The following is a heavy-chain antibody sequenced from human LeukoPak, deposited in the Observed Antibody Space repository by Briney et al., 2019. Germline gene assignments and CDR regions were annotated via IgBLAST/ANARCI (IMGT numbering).Heavy chain of an antibody. D-gene: IGHD5-18*01. V-gene: IGHV4-61*05. CDR3: ASERRGYSYGAIWFDP. CDR2: IYYSGST. CDR1: GVSISSSSYY. J-gene: IGHJ3*01. Sequence: SETLSLTCTVSGVSISSSSYYWSWIRQPPGKGLEWIAYIYYSGSTNYNPTLKSRVTISVDTSKNQFSLKLSSVTAADTAVYYCASERRGYSYGAIWFDPWGQGTMVTVSS.